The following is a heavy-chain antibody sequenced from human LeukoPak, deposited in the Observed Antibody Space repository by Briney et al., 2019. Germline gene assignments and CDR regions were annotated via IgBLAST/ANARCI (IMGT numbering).Heavy chain of an antibody. Sequence: PGGSLRLSCAASGFTFSSYSMNWVRQAPGKGLEWVSTISGSGGSTNYADSVKGRFTISRDNSKNTLYLQMNSLRAEDTAVYYCAKVSLAVVTATSRYFDYWGQGTLVTVSS. D-gene: IGHD2-15*01. CDR2: ISGSGGST. CDR1: GFTFSSYS. V-gene: IGHV3-23*01. CDR3: AKVSLAVVTATSRYFDY. J-gene: IGHJ4*02.